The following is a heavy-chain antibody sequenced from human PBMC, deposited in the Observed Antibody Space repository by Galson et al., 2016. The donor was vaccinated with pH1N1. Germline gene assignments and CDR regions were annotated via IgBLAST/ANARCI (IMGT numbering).Heavy chain of an antibody. CDR1: GGSISSGDYY. Sequence: TLSLTCTVSGGSISSGDYYWHWIRQPPGKGLEWIGYIFYSASTYYNPSLKSRGTISLDTSKNQFSLKLSSVTAADTAVYYCARAGIVSRTYYFDYWGRGTLVTVSS. CDR2: IFYSAST. V-gene: IGHV4-30-4*08. J-gene: IGHJ4*02. D-gene: IGHD2-2*01. CDR3: ARAGIVSRTYYFDY.